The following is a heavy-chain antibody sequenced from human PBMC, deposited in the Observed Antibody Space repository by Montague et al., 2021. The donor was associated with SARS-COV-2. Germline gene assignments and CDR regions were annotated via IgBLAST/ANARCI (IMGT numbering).Heavy chain of an antibody. CDR2: IYDSGST. J-gene: IGHJ4*02. D-gene: IGHD4-17*01. V-gene: IGHV4-59*02. Sequence: SETRSLTCIVSGSSVRSYYWSWIRQPPGKGLEWFGYIYDSGSTNYNPSLKSRVTISVHTSKNQFSLKLSSVTAADTAVYYCAGENTVTTFGGPYYWDSWGQGTLVTVSA. CDR1: GSSVRSYY. CDR3: AGENTVTTFGGPYYWDS.